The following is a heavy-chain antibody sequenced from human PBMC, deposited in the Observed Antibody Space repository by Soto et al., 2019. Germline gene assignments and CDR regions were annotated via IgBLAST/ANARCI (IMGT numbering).Heavy chain of an antibody. CDR2: INAGNGNT. CDR1: GYTFTSYG. CDR3: ARGESFHFLAHY. J-gene: IGHJ4*02. D-gene: IGHD3-3*01. V-gene: IGHV1-3*01. Sequence: QVQLVQSGSEVKKPGASVKVSCKASGYTFTSYGMHWVRQAPGQRLEWMGWINAGNGNTKYSQKFQGRVTITRDTSASTAYMEVSSLRSEDTAVYYCARGESFHFLAHYWGQGTPVTVSS.